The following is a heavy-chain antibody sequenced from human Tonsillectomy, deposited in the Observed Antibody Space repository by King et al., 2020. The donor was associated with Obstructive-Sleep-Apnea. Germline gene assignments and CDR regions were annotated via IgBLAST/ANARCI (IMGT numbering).Heavy chain of an antibody. D-gene: IGHD6-13*01. CDR1: GFTFSDAW. J-gene: IGHJ4*02. CDR3: TTIGAAAVY. V-gene: IGHV3-15*01. Sequence: VQLVESGGGLVKPGGSLRLSCAASGFTFSDAWMSWVRQAPGKGLEWVGRIKSKTDGETTDYAAPVKGRFTNSRDDSKNTLYMQMNSLTTEDTAVYYCTTIGAAAVYWGQGTLVTVSS. CDR2: IKSKTDGETT.